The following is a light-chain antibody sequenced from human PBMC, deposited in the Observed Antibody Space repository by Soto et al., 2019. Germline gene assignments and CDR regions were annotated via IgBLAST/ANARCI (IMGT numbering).Light chain of an antibody. V-gene: IGLV2-23*01. J-gene: IGLJ3*02. CDR2: EGS. CDR3: CSYAGSRV. Sequence: QSALTQPASVSGSPGQSITISCTGTSSDVGSYNRVSWYQQHPSKAPKLMIYEGSKRPSGVSNRFSGSKSGNTASLTISGLQAEDEADYYCCSYAGSRVFGGGTQPTVL. CDR1: SSDVGSYNR.